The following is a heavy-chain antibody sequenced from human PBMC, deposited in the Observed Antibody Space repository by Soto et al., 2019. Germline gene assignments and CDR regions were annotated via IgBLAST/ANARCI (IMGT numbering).Heavy chain of an antibody. Sequence: PSETLSLTCTVSGGSISSYYWSWIRQPAGKELEWIGEINHSGSTNYNPSLKSRVTISVDTSKNQFSLKLSSVTAADTAVYYCARGLVTPLPYWGQGTLVTVSS. CDR1: GGSISSYY. J-gene: IGHJ4*02. D-gene: IGHD2-21*02. CDR2: INHSGST. CDR3: ARGLVTPLPY. V-gene: IGHV4-34*01.